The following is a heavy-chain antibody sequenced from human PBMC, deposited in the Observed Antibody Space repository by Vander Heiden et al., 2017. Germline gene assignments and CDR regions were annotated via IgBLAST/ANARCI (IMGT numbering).Heavy chain of an antibody. J-gene: IGHJ4*02. CDR3: GWLFGGYGLMDY. CDR1: GGSILGYY. V-gene: IGHV4-59*01. Sequence: QVQLQESGPRLVTPSETLSITCTVSGGSILGYYWSWIRQSPGEGLEWIGYVGHSGIANYNPSLKSRVTISVDTSNNQFSLKLTSVTAADTAVYYCGWLFGGYGLMDYWGQGSLVTVSS. D-gene: IGHD5-12*01. CDR2: VGHSGIA.